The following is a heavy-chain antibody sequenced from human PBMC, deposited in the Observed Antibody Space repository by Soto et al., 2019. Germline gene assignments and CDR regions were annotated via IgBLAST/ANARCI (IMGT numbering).Heavy chain of an antibody. CDR2: IYYSGST. CDR1: GGYISSYY. D-gene: IGHD2-2*01. V-gene: IGHV4-59*01. Sequence: QVQLQESGPGLVKPSETLSLTCTVSGGYISSYYWSWIRQPPGKGLEWIGYIYYSGSTNYNPSLTSRVTISVDTAKNQFSLKLSSVTAADTAVYYCARGRGGWFINQLLNAFDIWGQGTMVTVSS. J-gene: IGHJ3*02. CDR3: ARGRGGWFINQLLNAFDI.